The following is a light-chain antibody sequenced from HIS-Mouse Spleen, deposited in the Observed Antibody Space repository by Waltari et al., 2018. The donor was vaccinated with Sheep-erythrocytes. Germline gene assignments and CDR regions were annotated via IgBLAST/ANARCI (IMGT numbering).Light chain of an antibody. Sequence: EIVLTQSPATLSLYPGERATLSCRASQSVSSYLAWYQQKPGQAPMLLIYDASNRATGIPARFSGSGSGTDFTLTISSLEPEDFAVYYCQQRSNWYTFGQGTKLEIK. CDR3: QQRSNWYT. CDR1: QSVSSY. J-gene: IGKJ2*01. V-gene: IGKV3-11*01. CDR2: DAS.